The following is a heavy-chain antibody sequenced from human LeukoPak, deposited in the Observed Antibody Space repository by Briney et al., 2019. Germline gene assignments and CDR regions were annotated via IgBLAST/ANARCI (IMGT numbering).Heavy chain of an antibody. CDR1: GFTFSSYG. Sequence: PGGSLRLSCAASGFTFSSYGMHWVRQAPGKGLEWVAVISYDGSNKYYADSVKGRFTISRDNSKNTLYLQMNSLRAEDTAVYYCAPTGGYGGYDYGIDYWGQGTLVTVSS. CDR2: ISYDGSNK. J-gene: IGHJ4*02. V-gene: IGHV3-30*03. CDR3: APTGGYGGYDYGIDY. D-gene: IGHD5-12*01.